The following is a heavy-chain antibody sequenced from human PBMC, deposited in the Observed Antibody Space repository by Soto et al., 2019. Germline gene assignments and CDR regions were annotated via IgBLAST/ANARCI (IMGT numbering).Heavy chain of an antibody. CDR2: IYYSGST. CDR3: ARGRSTSCYEY. Sequence: QVQLQESGPGLVKPSQTLSLTCSVYGGSISSGSYYWSWIRQHPGKGLEWIGYIYYSGSTYYNPSLKSRVTISVDTSKNQFSLKLSSVTAADTAVYYCARGRSTSCYEYWGQGTLVTVSS. D-gene: IGHD2-2*01. CDR1: GGSISSGSYY. V-gene: IGHV4-31*03. J-gene: IGHJ4*02.